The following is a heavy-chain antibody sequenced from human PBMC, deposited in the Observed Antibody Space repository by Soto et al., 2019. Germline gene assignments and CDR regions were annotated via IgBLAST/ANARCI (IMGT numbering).Heavy chain of an antibody. CDR1: SDSISSYY. J-gene: IGHJ4*02. Sequence: QVQLQESGPGLVRPSETLSLTCTVSSDSISSYYWIWIRQPPGKGLGWIGYTVYSGNTNYNPSLKSRVTISGDTSKNQFSLRLSSVTAADTAVYYCARAVGDPLYYLDYWGQGTLVTVSS. V-gene: IGHV4-59*08. D-gene: IGHD6-19*01. CDR2: TVYSGNT. CDR3: ARAVGDPLYYLDY.